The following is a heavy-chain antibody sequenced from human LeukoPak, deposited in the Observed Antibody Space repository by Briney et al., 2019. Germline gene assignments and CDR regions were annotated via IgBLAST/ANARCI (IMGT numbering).Heavy chain of an antibody. V-gene: IGHV3-53*01. CDR3: ARDYYDSSGYYGAFDI. D-gene: IGHD3-22*01. J-gene: IGHJ3*02. CDR1: GFTVSSNH. CDR2: IYSGGST. Sequence: HSGGSLRLSCAASGFTVSSNHMSWVRQAPGKGLEWVSVIYSGGSTYYADSVKGRFTISRDNSKNTLYLQMNSLRAEDTAVYYCARDYYDSSGYYGAFDIWGQGTMVTLSS.